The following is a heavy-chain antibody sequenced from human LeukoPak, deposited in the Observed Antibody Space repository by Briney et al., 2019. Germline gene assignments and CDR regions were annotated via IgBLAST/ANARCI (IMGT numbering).Heavy chain of an antibody. CDR3: AREIPSTMVRGVIVKARVWFDP. CDR1: GGTFSSYA. V-gene: IGHV1-69*04. J-gene: IGHJ5*02. CDR2: IIPILGIA. Sequence: SVKVSCKASGGTFSSYAISWVRQAPGQGLEWMGRIIPILGIANYAQKFQGRVTITADKSTSTAYMELRSLRSDDTAVYYCAREIPSTMVRGVIVKARVWFDPWGQGTLVTVSS. D-gene: IGHD3-10*01.